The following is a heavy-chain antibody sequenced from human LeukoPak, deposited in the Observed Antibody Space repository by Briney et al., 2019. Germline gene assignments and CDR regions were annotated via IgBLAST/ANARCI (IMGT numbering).Heavy chain of an antibody. Sequence: ASVTVSCKASGYTFTSYDINWVRQATGQGLEWMGWMSPNSGNTGYAQKFQGRITMTKSTSISTAYMELSDLESEDTAVYYCARTPPDYGIDYWGQGTLVTVSS. CDR2: MSPNSGNT. CDR1: GYTFTSYD. J-gene: IGHJ4*02. V-gene: IGHV1-8*01. D-gene: IGHD4-17*01. CDR3: ARTPPDYGIDY.